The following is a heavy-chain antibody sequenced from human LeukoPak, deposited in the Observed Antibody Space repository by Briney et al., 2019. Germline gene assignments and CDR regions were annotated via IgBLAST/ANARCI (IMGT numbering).Heavy chain of an antibody. V-gene: IGHV3-49*04. J-gene: IGHJ6*03. Sequence: GGSLRLSRTASGFTFGDHAMSWVRQAPGKGLEWVGFIRSTAYGGTTEYAASVKGRFTISRDDSKSIAYLQMNSLKTEDTAVYYCTRDKRNYGSGSYFGGASYYYYYYMDVWGKGTTVTVSS. CDR3: TRDKRNYGSGSYFGGASYYYYYYMDV. CDR2: IRSTAYGGTT. CDR1: GFTFGDHA. D-gene: IGHD3-10*01.